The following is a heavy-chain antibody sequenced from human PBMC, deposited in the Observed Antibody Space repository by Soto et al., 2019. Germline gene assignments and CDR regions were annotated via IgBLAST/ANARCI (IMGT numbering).Heavy chain of an antibody. CDR2: VIPILGTA. J-gene: IGHJ4*02. CDR1: GGSLRNSV. V-gene: IGHV1-69*01. D-gene: IGHD3-10*01. CDR3: ARLGHPGH. Sequence: QVQLVQSGAEVKKPGSSVKVSCTASGGSLRNSVISWVRQAPAQRLEWMGGVIPILGTANYAQKFQGRVTMTADEATRTAYMDLSGLSPDDTAVYYCARLGHPGHWGPGTLVIVSS.